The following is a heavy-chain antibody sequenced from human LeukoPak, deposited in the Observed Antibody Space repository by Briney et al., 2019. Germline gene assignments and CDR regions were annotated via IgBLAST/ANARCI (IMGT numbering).Heavy chain of an antibody. J-gene: IGHJ4*02. CDR1: GGTFSSYA. CDR2: IIPIFGTA. CDR3: ARERARWLPPDY. Sequence: SVKVSCKASGGTFSSYAISWVRQAPGQGLEWMGGIIPIFGTANYAQKFQGRVTITADESTSTAYMELSSLSSVTAADTAVYYCARERARWLPPDYWGQGTLVTVSS. D-gene: IGHD5-24*01. V-gene: IGHV1-69*01.